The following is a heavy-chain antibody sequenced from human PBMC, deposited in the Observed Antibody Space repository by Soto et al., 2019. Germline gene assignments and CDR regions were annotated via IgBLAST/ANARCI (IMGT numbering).Heavy chain of an antibody. J-gene: IGHJ4*02. CDR3: AKDNPGDYHEY. D-gene: IGHD4-17*01. CDR2: ISGSGGST. Sequence: GGSLRLSCAASGFIFNAYAMTWARQAPGKGLEWVSAISGSGGSTYYADSVKGRFTISRDNSKNTLYLQMNSLRAEDTAVYYCAKDNPGDYHEYWGQGTLVTVSS. V-gene: IGHV3-23*01. CDR1: GFIFNAYA.